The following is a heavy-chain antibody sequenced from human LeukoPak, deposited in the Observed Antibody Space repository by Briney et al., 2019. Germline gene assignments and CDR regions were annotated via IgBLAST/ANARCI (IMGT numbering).Heavy chain of an antibody. J-gene: IGHJ4*02. D-gene: IGHD1-26*01. Sequence: GASVKVSCKASGYTFTSYAMHWVRQAPGQRLEWMGWINAGNGNTKYSQKFQGRVTITRDTSASTAYMELSSLRSEDTAVYYCARGVSRWLRIVGATPHQDFDYWGQGTLVTVSS. V-gene: IGHV1-3*01. CDR2: INAGNGNT. CDR3: ARGVSRWLRIVGATPHQDFDY. CDR1: GYTFTSYA.